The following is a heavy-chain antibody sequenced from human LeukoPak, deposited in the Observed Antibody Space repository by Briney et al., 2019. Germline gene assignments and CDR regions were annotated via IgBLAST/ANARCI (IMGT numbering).Heavy chain of an antibody. Sequence: SETLSLTCTVSGGSISSSSYYWGWIRQPPGKGLEWIGSIYYSGSTYYNPSLKSRVTISVDTSKNQFSLKLSSVTAADTAVYYCARPPYSEGALDVWGQGTLVSVSS. D-gene: IGHD6-13*01. CDR1: GGSISSSSYY. J-gene: IGHJ3*01. CDR2: IYYSGST. CDR3: ARPPYSEGALDV. V-gene: IGHV4-39*01.